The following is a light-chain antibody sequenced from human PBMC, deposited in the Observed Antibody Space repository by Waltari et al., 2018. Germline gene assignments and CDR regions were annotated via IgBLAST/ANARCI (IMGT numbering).Light chain of an antibody. CDR2: AAS. V-gene: IGKV1-39*01. CDR1: QTIATF. J-gene: IGKJ2*01. CDR3: QQSYGTPPYT. Sequence: QLTQFPSSLSASVGDRVTITCRASQTIATFLNSYQQKPGRAPKLLIYAASNLQSGVPSRFSGSGSVTEYTLTINSLQPEDFATYFCQQSYGTPPYTFGQGTWLEIK.